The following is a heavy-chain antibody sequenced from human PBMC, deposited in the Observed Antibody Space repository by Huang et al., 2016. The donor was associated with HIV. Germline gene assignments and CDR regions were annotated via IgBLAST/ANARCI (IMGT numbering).Heavy chain of an antibody. CDR3: ARGRGTSWSFFDT. J-gene: IGHJ5*02. Sequence: QVRLDQWGAGLLKPSETLTLTCAVYGDSLSGFFWRWIRQSPGRGLEWIVEITQSGRTNYNPSLKSRVTIAIDTSKKQFSLKLKSVTADDTSTYYCARGRGTSWSFFDTWGQGSFVTVSS. D-gene: IGHD2-2*01. CDR1: GDSLSGFF. CDR2: ITQSGRT. V-gene: IGHV4-34*01.